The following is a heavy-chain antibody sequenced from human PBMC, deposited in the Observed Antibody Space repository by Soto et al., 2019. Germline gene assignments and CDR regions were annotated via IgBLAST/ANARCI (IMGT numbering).Heavy chain of an antibody. CDR2: ISSSGSTI. V-gene: IGHV3-11*01. J-gene: IGHJ3*02. D-gene: IGHD1-7*01. CDR3: ARYNWNYESDAFDI. Sequence: GGPLRLSCAASGFTFSDYYMSWIRQAPGKGLEWVSYISSSGSTIYYADSVKGRFTISRDNAKNSLYLQMNSLRAEDTAVYYCARYNWNYESDAFDIWGQGTMVTVSS. CDR1: GFTFSDYY.